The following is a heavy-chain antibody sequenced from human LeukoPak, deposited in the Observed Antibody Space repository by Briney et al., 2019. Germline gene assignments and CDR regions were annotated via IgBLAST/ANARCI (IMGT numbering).Heavy chain of an antibody. CDR3: AKEVGY. CDR1: GFTFSSYG. Sequence: GRSLRLSCAASGFTFSSYGIHWVRQAPGKGLEWVAVISYDGSNKYYADSVKGRFTISRDNSKNTLYLQMNSLRAEDTAVYYCAKEVGYWGQGTLVTVSS. J-gene: IGHJ4*02. V-gene: IGHV3-30*18. CDR2: ISYDGSNK. D-gene: IGHD1-26*01.